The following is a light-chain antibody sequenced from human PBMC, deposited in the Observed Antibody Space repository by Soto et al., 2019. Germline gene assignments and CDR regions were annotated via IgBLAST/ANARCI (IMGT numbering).Light chain of an antibody. CDR1: SSDIGAYKY. V-gene: IGLV2-14*01. J-gene: IGLJ2*01. CDR3: SSYTSRRTLV. CDR2: EVI. Sequence: QSALTQHASVSGSPGQSITISCTGTSSDIGAYKYVSWYQQHPGRAPKLMIYEVIHRPSGVSSRFSGSKSGKTASLSISGLHADDEADYYCSSYTSRRTLVFGGGTKLTVL.